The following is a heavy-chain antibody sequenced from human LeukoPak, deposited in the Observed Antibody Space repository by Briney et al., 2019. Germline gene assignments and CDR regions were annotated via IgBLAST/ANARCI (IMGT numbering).Heavy chain of an antibody. CDR3: ARSRYGSAWYGFDI. CDR1: GASVSSYY. D-gene: IGHD6-19*01. Sequence: SETLSLTCSVYGASVSSYYWSWIRRPPGKGLEWIGYISYSGSTNYKSSLKSRVTISVDTSKNQFSLRLSSVTAADTAVYYCARSRYGSAWYGFDIWGQGTMVTVSS. CDR2: ISYSGST. J-gene: IGHJ3*02. V-gene: IGHV4-59*08.